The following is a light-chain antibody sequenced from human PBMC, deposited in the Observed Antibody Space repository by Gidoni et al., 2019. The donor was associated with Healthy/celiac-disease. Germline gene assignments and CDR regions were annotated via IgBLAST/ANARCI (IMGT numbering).Light chain of an antibody. J-gene: IGLJ3*02. Sequence: QSVLTQPPSVSEAPRQRVTISCSGSSSNIGNNAGNWYQQLPGMAPKLLIYYDDLLPSGVSDRFSGSKSGTSASLAISGLQSEDEADYSCAAWDDSLNGWVFGGGTKLTVL. V-gene: IGLV1-36*01. CDR3: AAWDDSLNGWV. CDR2: YDD. CDR1: SSNIGNNA.